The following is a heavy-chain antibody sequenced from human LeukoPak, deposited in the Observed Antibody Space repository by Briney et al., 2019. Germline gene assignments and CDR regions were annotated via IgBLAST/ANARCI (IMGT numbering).Heavy chain of an antibody. J-gene: IGHJ4*02. Sequence: PSETLSLTCTVSGGSISSSSYYWGWIRQPPGKGLEWIGSIYYSGSTYYNPSLKSRVTISVDTSKNQFSLKLSSVTAADTAVYYCARRVLGDYVHFDYWGQGTLDTVSS. CDR3: ARRVLGDYVHFDY. V-gene: IGHV4-39*01. CDR1: GGSISSSSYY. CDR2: IYYSGST. D-gene: IGHD4-17*01.